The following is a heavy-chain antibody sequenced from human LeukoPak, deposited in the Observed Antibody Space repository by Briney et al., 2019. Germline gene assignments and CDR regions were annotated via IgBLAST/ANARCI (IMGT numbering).Heavy chain of an antibody. CDR1: GFTVSSNY. CDR3: ARDQYSSGWYGVSDAFDI. J-gene: IGHJ3*02. CDR2: IYSGGST. V-gene: IGHV3-53*01. Sequence: PGGSLRLSCAASGFTVSSNYMSWVRQAPGKGLEWVSVIYSGGSTYYADSVKGRFTISRDNSKNTLYLQMNSLRAEDTAVYYCARDQYSSGWYGVSDAFDIWGQGTMVTVSS. D-gene: IGHD6-19*01.